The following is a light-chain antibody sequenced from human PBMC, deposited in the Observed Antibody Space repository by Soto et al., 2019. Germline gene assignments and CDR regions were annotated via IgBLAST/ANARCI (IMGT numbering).Light chain of an antibody. CDR2: AAS. CDR1: QDINTY. J-gene: IGKJ1*01. Sequence: DIQMTQSPSSLSASVGDRVTITCQASQDINTYLNWYQRTPGKAPKRLSYAASSLQSGVPSRFRGSGSGTEFTLTISSLQPEDFETYYCLQHNSYPGTFGQGTKVDI. CDR3: LQHNSYPGT. V-gene: IGKV1-17*01.